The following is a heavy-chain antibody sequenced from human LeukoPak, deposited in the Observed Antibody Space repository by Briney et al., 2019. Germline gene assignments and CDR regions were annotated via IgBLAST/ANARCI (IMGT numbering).Heavy chain of an antibody. V-gene: IGHV4-31*03. J-gene: IGHJ5*02. CDR1: GGSISSGGYY. CDR3: ARNGIAAADNWFDP. CDR2: IYYSGST. D-gene: IGHD6-13*01. Sequence: SETLPLTCTVSGGSISSGGYYWSWIRQHPGKGLEWIGYIYYSGSTYYNPSLKSRVTISVDTSKNQFSLKLSSVTAADTAVYYCARNGIAAADNWFDPWGQGTLVTVSS.